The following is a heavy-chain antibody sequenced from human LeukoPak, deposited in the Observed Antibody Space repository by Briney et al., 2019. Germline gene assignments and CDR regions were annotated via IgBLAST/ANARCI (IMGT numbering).Heavy chain of an antibody. CDR3: ARGITIFGVVTHNWFDP. J-gene: IGHJ5*02. Sequence: ASVKVSCKASGYTFTSYDINWVRQATGQGLEWMGWMNPNSGNTGYAQKFQGRVTITRNTSISTAYMELSSLRSEDTAVYYCARGITIFGVVTHNWFDPWGQGTLVTVSS. CDR1: GYTFTSYD. D-gene: IGHD3-3*01. V-gene: IGHV1-8*03. CDR2: MNPNSGNT.